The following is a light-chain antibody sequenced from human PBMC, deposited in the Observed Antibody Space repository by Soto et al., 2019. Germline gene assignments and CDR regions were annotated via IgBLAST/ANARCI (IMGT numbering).Light chain of an antibody. CDR1: QGIGSN. CDR2: DAS. J-gene: IGKJ2*01. Sequence: EIVMTQAPALLSVSPGERVTLSCRASQGIGSNLAWYQQKPCQATRLLMYDASTPATDFRARFTASGSGTEGTLTSSSLPFEDFAVYYCHEYNNWSPMYNCGQGTKLEVK. V-gene: IGKV3-15*01. CDR3: HEYNNWSPMYN.